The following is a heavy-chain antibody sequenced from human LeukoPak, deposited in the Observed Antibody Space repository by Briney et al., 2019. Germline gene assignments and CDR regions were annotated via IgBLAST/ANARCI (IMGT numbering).Heavy chain of an antibody. V-gene: IGHV4-39*07. D-gene: IGHD6-13*01. J-gene: IGHJ6*03. CDR1: GGSISSSSYY. CDR3: ASGVAAVRSSRYYYYMDV. Sequence: SETLSLTCTVSGGSISSSSYYCGWIRQPPGKWLEWIGSIYYSGSTYYNTSLRSRVPISVDTSKNQFSLKLSSVTAADTAVYYCASGVAAVRSSRYYYYMDVWGKGTTVTVSS. CDR2: IYYSGST.